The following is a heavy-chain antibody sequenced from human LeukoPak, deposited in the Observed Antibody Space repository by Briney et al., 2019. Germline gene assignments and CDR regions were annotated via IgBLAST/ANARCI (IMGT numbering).Heavy chain of an antibody. D-gene: IGHD6-19*01. CDR1: GVTFSNYA. CDR2: ISGSDGRT. CDR3: AKDPHSSAYYFDY. V-gene: IGHV3-23*01. Sequence: GGALRLSCAASGVTFSNYAMSWVGQAPGKGLEGVSTISGSDGRTYYADSVKGRFTISRDNSKNTLYLQMNSLRAEDTAVYYCAKDPHSSAYYFDYWGQGTLVTVSS. J-gene: IGHJ4*02.